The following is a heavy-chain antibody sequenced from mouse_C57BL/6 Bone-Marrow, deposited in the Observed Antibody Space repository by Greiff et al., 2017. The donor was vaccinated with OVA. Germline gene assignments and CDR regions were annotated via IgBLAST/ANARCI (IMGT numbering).Heavy chain of an antibody. CDR2: INPSNGGT. CDR3: ARSGPYYYGSSDWYFDV. V-gene: IGHV1-53*01. D-gene: IGHD1-1*01. J-gene: IGHJ1*03. CDR1: GYTFTSYW. Sequence: VKLKQPGTELVKPGASVKLSCKASGYTFTSYWMHWVKQRPGQGLEWIGNINPSNGGTNYNEKFKSKATLTVDKSSSTAYMQLSSLTSEDSAVYYCARSGPYYYGSSDWYFDVWGTGTTVTVSS.